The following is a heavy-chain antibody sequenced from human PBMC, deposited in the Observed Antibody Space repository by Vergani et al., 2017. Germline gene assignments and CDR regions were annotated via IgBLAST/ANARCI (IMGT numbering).Heavy chain of an antibody. V-gene: IGHV5-51*01. D-gene: IGHD2-21*01. J-gene: IGHJ4*02. CDR2: INRIYSKI. CDR1: ERSFIRNE. CDR3: TRHDQCGDGACLDFDH. Sequence: EVMLVQSGAEVKKPGESLTISCKYSERSFIRNEIAWVRQMSGKGLQWMGNINRIYSKIAYSPSFQGQAIMSLDKSITTAYLQWRSLKASDTAIYYCTRHDQCGDGACLDFDHWGQGTQVTVSS.